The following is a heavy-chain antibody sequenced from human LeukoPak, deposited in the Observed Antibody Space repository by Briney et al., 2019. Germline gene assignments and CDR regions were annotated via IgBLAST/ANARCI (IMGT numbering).Heavy chain of an antibody. D-gene: IGHD7-27*01. CDR1: GFTFSSYW. V-gene: IGHV3-7*01. CDR3: ARDPTSFFDNWGHSSYYLDV. Sequence: PGGSLRLSCAASGFTFSSYWMSWVRQAPGKGLEWVANIKHDGREKYFVDSVKDRFTISRDNARGSLYLQLNSLRAEDTAVYYCARDPTSFFDNWGHSSYYLDVWGKGTTVTVS. CDR2: IKHDGREK. J-gene: IGHJ6*03.